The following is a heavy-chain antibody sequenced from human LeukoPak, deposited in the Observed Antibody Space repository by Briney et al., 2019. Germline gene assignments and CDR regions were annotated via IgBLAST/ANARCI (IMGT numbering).Heavy chain of an antibody. CDR3: ARGRSSSWHFDY. D-gene: IGHD6-13*01. J-gene: IGHJ4*02. CDR2: MNPNSGNT. V-gene: IGHV1-8*01. Sequence: ASVKVSCTASGYTFTSYDINWVRQATGQGLEWMGWMNPNSGNTGYAQKFQGRVTMTRNTSISTAYMELSSLRSEDTAVYYCARGRSSSWHFDYWGQGTLVTVSS. CDR1: GYTFTSYD.